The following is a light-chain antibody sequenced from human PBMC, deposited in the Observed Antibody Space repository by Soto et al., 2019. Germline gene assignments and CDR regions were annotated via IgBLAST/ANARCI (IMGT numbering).Light chain of an antibody. J-gene: IGKJ2*01. V-gene: IGKV3-11*01. CDR2: DAS. Sequence: EIVLTQSPATLSLSPGERATLSCRASQSLSSYLAWYQQKPGQAPRRLIYDASNRATGSPARFSGSGSGTDFTLTISSLEPEDFAVYYCQQRSNWPPYTFGQGTKLEIK. CDR3: QQRSNWPPYT. CDR1: QSLSSY.